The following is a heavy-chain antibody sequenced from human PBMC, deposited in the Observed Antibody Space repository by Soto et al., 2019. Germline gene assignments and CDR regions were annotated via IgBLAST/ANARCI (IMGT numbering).Heavy chain of an antibody. CDR2: INPNSGGT. CDR3: ATNYSNSPPDY. V-gene: IGHV1-2*04. CDR1: GYTFTGYY. J-gene: IGHJ4*02. Sequence: ASVKVSCKASGYTFTGYYMHWVRQAPGQGLEWMGWINPNSGGTNYAQKFQGWVTMTRDTSISTAYMELSRLRSEDTAVYYCATNYSNSPPDYWGQGTLVTVSS. D-gene: IGHD6-6*01.